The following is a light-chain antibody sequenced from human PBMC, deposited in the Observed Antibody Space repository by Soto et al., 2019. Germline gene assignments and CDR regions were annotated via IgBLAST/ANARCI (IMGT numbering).Light chain of an antibody. CDR3: QQYHIRPYT. CDR1: QSVSSY. V-gene: IGKV3-15*01. Sequence: EIVVTQSPATLSVSPGGRATLSCRASQSVSSYLAWYQQKPGQAPRLLIYGASTRATGIPARFSGSGSGTDFTLAISSLQSEDFAIYYRQQYHIRPYTFGQGTKVDIK. CDR2: GAS. J-gene: IGKJ2*01.